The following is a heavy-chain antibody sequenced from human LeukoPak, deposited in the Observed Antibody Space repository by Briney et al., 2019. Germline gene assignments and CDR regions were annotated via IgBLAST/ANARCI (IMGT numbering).Heavy chain of an antibody. CDR1: GYTFTDYA. CDR2: ITTGRGET. V-gene: IGHV1-3*03. D-gene: IGHD2/OR15-2a*01. J-gene: IGHJ4*02. Sequence: GASVKVSCKASGYTFTDYALHWVRQAPGQSPEWMGWITTGRGETRYSQEFQRRITFTRDTSASTVYMDLSDLRSEDTAVYYCASFSRRQDDYWGQGTLVTVSS. CDR3: ASFSRRQDDY.